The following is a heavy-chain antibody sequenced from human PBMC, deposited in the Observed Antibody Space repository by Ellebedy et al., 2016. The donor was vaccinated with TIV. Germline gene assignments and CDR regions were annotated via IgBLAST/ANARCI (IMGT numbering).Heavy chain of an antibody. CDR1: GFTFSNYA. CDR3: ARVGYSRSSIDY. Sequence: GGSLRLSCVASGFTFSNYAMSWVRQAPGKGLEWVSNVVGSSGSTFYADSVKGRFTISRDNPKNTLYLQMNSLRAEDTAVYYCARVGYSRSSIDYWGQGTLVAVSS. CDR2: VVGSSGST. V-gene: IGHV3-23*01. D-gene: IGHD6-13*01. J-gene: IGHJ4*02.